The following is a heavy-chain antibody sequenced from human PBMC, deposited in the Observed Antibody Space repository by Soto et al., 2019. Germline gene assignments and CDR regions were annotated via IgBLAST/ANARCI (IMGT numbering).Heavy chain of an antibody. CDR2: ISAYNGNT. CDR1: GYTFTSYG. D-gene: IGHD3-3*01. CDR3: ARVGDRGRFLEWFVANTHLNWFDP. J-gene: IGHJ5*02. V-gene: IGHV1-18*01. Sequence: ASVKVSCKASGYTFTSYGISWVRQAPGQGLEWMGWISAYNGNTNYAQKLQGRVTMTTDTSTSTAYMELRSLRSDDTAVYYCARVGDRGRFLEWFVANTHLNWFDPWGQGTLVTVSS.